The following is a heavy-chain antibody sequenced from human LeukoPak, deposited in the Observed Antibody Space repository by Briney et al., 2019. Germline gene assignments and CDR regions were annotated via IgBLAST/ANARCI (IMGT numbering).Heavy chain of an antibody. J-gene: IGHJ4*02. CDR3: ARVDSSGYYDY. V-gene: IGHV3-53*01. CDR2: IYSGGST. CDR1: GFAVSSNY. D-gene: IGHD3-22*01. Sequence: GGPLRLSCAASGFAVSSNYMSWVRQAPGKGLEWVSIIYSGGSTYYADSVKGRFTISGDNSKNTLYLQMNSLRAEDTAVYYCARVDSSGYYDYWGQGTLVTVSS.